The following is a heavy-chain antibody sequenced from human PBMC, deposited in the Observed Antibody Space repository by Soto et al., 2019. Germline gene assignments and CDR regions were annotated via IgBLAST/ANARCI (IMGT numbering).Heavy chain of an antibody. Sequence: GESLKISCKGSGYSFTSYWIGWVRQMPGKGLEWMGIIYPGDSDTRYSPSFQGRFTISRDNSKNTLSLQMNSLTAEDTAVYFCAKRRGAGGHFDYWGQGALVTVSS. CDR3: AKRRGAGGHFDY. J-gene: IGHJ4*02. CDR2: IYPGDSDT. CDR1: GYSFTSYW. D-gene: IGHD2-15*01. V-gene: IGHV5-51*01.